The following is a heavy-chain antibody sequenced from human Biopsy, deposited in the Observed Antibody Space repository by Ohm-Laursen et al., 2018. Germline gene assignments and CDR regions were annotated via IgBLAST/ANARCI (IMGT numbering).Heavy chain of an antibody. CDR3: ARAPPLIRGVVESWFDP. CDR1: GGYISHYY. CDR2: IYITGET. Sequence: PGTLSLTCSVSGGYISHYYWTWIRQPAGQGLEWIGRIYITGETDYNPSLKSRVTMSVDSSKKQLSLKLKSVTAADTAIYYCARAPPLIRGVVESWFDPWGQGILVTVSS. J-gene: IGHJ5*02. D-gene: IGHD3-10*01. V-gene: IGHV4-4*07.